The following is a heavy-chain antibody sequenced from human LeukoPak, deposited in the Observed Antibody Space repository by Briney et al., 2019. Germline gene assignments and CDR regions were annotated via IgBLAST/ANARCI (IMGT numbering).Heavy chain of an antibody. CDR1: GGSISSYY. J-gene: IGHJ4*02. CDR2: IYYSGST. V-gene: IGHV4-59*01. CDR3: ARVRVPAAIDY. Sequence: ASETLSLTCTVSGGSISSYYWGWIRQPPGKGLEWIGYIYYSGSTNYNPSLKSRVTISVDTSKNQFSLKLSSVTAADTAVYYCARVRVPAAIDYWGQGTLVTVSS. D-gene: IGHD2-2*01.